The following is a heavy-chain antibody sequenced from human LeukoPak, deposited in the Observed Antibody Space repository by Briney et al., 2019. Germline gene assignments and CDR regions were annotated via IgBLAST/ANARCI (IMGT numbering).Heavy chain of an antibody. D-gene: IGHD1-14*01. CDR1: GFDFSSYA. J-gene: IGHJ4*02. V-gene: IGHV3-23*01. Sequence: GGSLRLFCAASGFDFSSYAVSWVRQAPGKGLEWVSAITGSGGSTYYADSVKGRFTVSRDNPRNTLYLQMNSLRAEDTAVYYCGKDEQGFGMQTSHWGQGTLVTVSS. CDR3: GKDEQGFGMQTSH. CDR2: ITGSGGST.